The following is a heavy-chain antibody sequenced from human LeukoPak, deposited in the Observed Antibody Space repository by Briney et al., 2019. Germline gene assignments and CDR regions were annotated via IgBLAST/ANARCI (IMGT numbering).Heavy chain of an antibody. CDR2: IYHSGST. D-gene: IGHD3-10*01. V-gene: IGHV4-4*02. CDR3: ARAWDGSGSNWFDP. CDR1: GGSISSSNW. Sequence: SETLSLTCAVSGGSISSSNWWRWVRQPPGKGLEWIGEIYHSGSTNYNPSLKSRVTISVDKSKNQFSLKLSSVTAAATAVYYCARAWDGSGSNWFDPWGQGTLVTVSS. J-gene: IGHJ5*02.